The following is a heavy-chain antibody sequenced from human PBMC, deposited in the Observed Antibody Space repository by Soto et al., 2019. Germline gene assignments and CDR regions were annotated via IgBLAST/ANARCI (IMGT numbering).Heavy chain of an antibody. CDR3: AKSYSSNWYDYFDY. Sequence: GGSLRLSCAASGFTFSTYAMSWVRQAPGKGLEWVSGISGSDGRTYYADSVKGRFTISRDNSKNTLYLQMNSLRAEDTALYYCAKSYSSNWYDYFDYWGQGTLVTVSS. CDR2: ISGSDGRT. CDR1: GFTFSTYA. V-gene: IGHV3-23*01. J-gene: IGHJ4*02. D-gene: IGHD6-13*01.